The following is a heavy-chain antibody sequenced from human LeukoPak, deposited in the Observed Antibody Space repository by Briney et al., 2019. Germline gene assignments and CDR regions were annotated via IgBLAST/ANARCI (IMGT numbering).Heavy chain of an antibody. CDR1: GYTFTSYG. J-gene: IGHJ4*02. D-gene: IGHD2-15*01. Sequence: APVKVSCKASGYTFTSYGISWVRQAPGQGLEWMGWLSAYNGNTHYAQRLQGRVTMTTDTSTSTVYMELRSLRSDDTAVYYCAREVDFHFDYWGQGTLVTVSS. CDR3: AREVDFHFDY. CDR2: LSAYNGNT. V-gene: IGHV1-18*01.